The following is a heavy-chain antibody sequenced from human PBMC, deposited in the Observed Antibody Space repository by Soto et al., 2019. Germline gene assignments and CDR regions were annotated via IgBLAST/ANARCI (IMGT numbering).Heavy chain of an antibody. CDR2: ITTSSSTI. D-gene: IGHD2-15*01. CDR3: AVFRTGSGGMYYYGMDV. J-gene: IGHJ6*02. CDR1: GFTFSSYS. Sequence: EVQLVESGGGLVQPGGSLRLSCAASGFTFSSYSMNWVRQAPGKGLEWVSYITTSSSTIYYADSVKGRFTISRDNAKNSLYLQMNSLRAEDTAVYYCAVFRTGSGGMYYYGMDVWGQGTTVTVSS. V-gene: IGHV3-48*01.